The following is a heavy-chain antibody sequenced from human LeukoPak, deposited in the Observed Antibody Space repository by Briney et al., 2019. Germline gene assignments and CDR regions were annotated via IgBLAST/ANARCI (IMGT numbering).Heavy chain of an antibody. J-gene: IGHJ5*02. V-gene: IGHV1-2*02. CDR1: GYTFTGYY. CDR2: INPNSGGT. D-gene: IGHD3-10*01. Sequence: ASVKVSCKASGYTFTGYYMHWVRQAPGQGLEWMGWINPNSGGTNYAQKFQGRVTMTRDTSISTAYMELSRLRSDDTAVYYCARHAVRGVTTYNWFDPWGQGTLVTVSS. CDR3: ARHAVRGVTTYNWFDP.